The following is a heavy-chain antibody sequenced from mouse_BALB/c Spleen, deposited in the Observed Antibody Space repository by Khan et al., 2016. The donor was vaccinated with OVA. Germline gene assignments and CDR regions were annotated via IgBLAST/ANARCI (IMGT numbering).Heavy chain of an antibody. J-gene: IGHJ2*01. CDR1: GYTFTTYW. Sequence: QVQLQQSGAELAKPGASVKMSCKASGYTFTTYWMHWVKQRPGQGLEWIGYINPTSGYTDYNERFKDKATLSADKSSSTAYMQLCSLTSEDSAVYYCTRGRIDYWGQGTTLTVAS. CDR2: INPTSGYT. CDR3: TRGRIDY. V-gene: IGHV1-7*01. D-gene: IGHD1-1*01.